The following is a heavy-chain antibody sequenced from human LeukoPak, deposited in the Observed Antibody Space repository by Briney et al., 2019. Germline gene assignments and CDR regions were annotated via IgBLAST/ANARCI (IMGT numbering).Heavy chain of an antibody. CDR1: GGSISSYY. J-gene: IGHJ4*02. V-gene: IGHV4-59*01. CDR3: ARSRDGYNYFDY. CDR2: IYYSGST. Sequence: SETLSPTCTVSGGSISSYYWSWIRQPPGKGLEWIGYIYYSGSTNYNPSLKSRVTISVDTSKNQFSLKLSSVTAADTAVYYCARSRDGYNYFDYWGQGTLVTVSS. D-gene: IGHD5-24*01.